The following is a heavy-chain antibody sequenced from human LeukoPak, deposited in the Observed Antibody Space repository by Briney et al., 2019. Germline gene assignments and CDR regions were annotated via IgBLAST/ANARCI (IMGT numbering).Heavy chain of an antibody. J-gene: IGHJ2*01. D-gene: IGHD4-23*01. Sequence: QPGGSLRLSCAASGFTVSSNYMSWVRQAPGKVLEWVSVIYSGGSTYYADSVKGRFTISRDNSKNTLYLQMNSLRAEDTAVYYCARDISYGGNSVWYFDLWGRGTLVTVSS. CDR1: GFTVSSNY. CDR2: IYSGGST. V-gene: IGHV3-53*01. CDR3: ARDISYGGNSVWYFDL.